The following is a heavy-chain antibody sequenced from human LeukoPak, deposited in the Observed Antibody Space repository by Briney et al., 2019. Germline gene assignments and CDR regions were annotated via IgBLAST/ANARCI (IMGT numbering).Heavy chain of an antibody. J-gene: IGHJ5*02. D-gene: IGHD6-13*01. CDR1: GFTFTSYW. V-gene: IGHV3-7*03. CDR3: AKGRSSWHNWFDP. CDR2: IKQDGSEK. Sequence: GGSLRLSCAASGFTFTSYWMNWVRQAPGKGLEWVANIKQDGSEKYYVDSVRGGFTISRDNSKNTLYLQMNSLRAEDTAVYYCAKGRSSWHNWFDPWGQGTLVTVSS.